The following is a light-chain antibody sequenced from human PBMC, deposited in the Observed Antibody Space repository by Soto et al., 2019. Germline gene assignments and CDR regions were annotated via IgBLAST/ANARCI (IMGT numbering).Light chain of an antibody. CDR3: QQYGSSPYT. CDR2: GAS. Sequence: EIVLTQSPGTLSLSPGERATLSCRASQSVSSSYLAWYQQKPGQAPRILIYGASSRATGIPDRFRGSGSGTDVTLTISRLEPEDFAVYYCQQYGSSPYTFGQGTKLESK. V-gene: IGKV3-20*01. CDR1: QSVSSSY. J-gene: IGKJ2*01.